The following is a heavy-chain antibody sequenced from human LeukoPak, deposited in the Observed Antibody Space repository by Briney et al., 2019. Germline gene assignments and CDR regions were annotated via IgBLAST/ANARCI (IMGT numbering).Heavy chain of an antibody. CDR2: MNPNSGNT. J-gene: IGHJ4*02. V-gene: IGHV1-8*01. D-gene: IGHD5-12*01. Sequence: ASVKVSCKASGYTFTSYDINWVRQATGQELEWMGWMNPNSGNTGYAQKFQGRVTMTRNTSISTAYMELSSLRSEDTAVYYCARGSRGYSGYINWGQGTLVTVSS. CDR1: GYTFTSYD. CDR3: ARGSRGYSGYIN.